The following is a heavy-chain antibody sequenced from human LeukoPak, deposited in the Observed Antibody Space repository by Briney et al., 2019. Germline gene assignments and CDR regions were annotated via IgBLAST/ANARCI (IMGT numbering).Heavy chain of an antibody. CDR3: ARLYAYTYGGNEFDY. J-gene: IGHJ4*02. Sequence: SETLSLTCTVSGVSISSHYWSWIRQPPGKGREWIIYIYYSGSTKYNPSLKSRVTMPVDTSENQFSLRLSSVTAADTAVYYCARLYAYTYGGNEFDYWGQGTLVTVSS. CDR2: IYYSGST. D-gene: IGHD5-18*01. CDR1: GVSISSHY. V-gene: IGHV4-59*08.